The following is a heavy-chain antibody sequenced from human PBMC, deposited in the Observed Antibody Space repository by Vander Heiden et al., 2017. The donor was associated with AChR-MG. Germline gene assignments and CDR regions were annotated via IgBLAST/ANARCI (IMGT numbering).Heavy chain of an antibody. D-gene: IGHD4-17*01. V-gene: IGHV3-21*01. Sequence: EVQLVESGGGLVKPGGSLRISCAASGFTFSSDSMNWVRQAPGKGLEGVSSISSSSSYIYYAESVKGRFTISRDNAKNSLYLQMNSLRAEDTAVYYCARGLSRDYGYYYYYMDVWGKGTTVTVSS. CDR2: ISSSSSYI. CDR3: ARGLSRDYGYYYYYMDV. CDR1: GFTFSSDS. J-gene: IGHJ6*03.